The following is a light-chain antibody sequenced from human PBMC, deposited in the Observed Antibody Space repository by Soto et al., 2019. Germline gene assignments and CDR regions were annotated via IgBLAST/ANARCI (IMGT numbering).Light chain of an antibody. CDR2: TND. Sequence: QSVLTQPPSASGTPGQRVTISCSGSWSNIGKNLVYSYQHHPGVAPRLLIHTNDQRPSGVPDRFSGSKSGTSVSLAISGLRSEDEADYYCAAWDDSPSGRVFGGGTKLTVL. V-gene: IGLV1-47*01. CDR3: AAWDDSPSGRV. CDR1: WSNIGKNL. J-gene: IGLJ2*01.